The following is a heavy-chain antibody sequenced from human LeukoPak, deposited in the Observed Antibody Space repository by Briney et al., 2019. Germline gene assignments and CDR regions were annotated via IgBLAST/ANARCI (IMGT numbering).Heavy chain of an antibody. CDR3: ARSRITMVRGVISD. CDR2: ISYDGSNK. Sequence: GRSLRLSCAASGFTFSSYAMHWVRQAPGKGLEWVAAISYDGSNKYYADSVKGRFTISRDNSKNTLYLQMNSLRAEDTAVYYCARSRITMVRGVISDWGQGTLVTVSS. V-gene: IGHV3-30*04. CDR1: GFTFSSYA. J-gene: IGHJ4*02. D-gene: IGHD3-10*01.